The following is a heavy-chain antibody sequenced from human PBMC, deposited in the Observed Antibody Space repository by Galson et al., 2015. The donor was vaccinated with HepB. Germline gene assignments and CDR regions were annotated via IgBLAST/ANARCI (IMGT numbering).Heavy chain of an antibody. CDR3: AREPPYSSSWGDEYFQH. CDR1: GYSISSGYY. V-gene: IGHV4-38-2*02. CDR2: IYHSGST. Sequence: ETLSLTCTVSGYSISSGYYWGWIRQPPGKGLEWIGSIYHSGSTYYNPSLKSRVTISVDTSKNQFSLKLSSVTAADTAVYYCAREPPYSSSWGDEYFQHWGQGTLVTVSS. J-gene: IGHJ1*01. D-gene: IGHD6-13*01.